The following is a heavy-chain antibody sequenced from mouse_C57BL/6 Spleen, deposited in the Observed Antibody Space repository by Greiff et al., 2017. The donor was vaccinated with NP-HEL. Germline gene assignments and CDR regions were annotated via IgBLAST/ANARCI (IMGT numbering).Heavy chain of an antibody. CDR2: IWTGGGT. J-gene: IGHJ2*01. CDR3: ARMVYDYDGYFDY. D-gene: IGHD2-4*01. V-gene: IGHV2-9-1*01. CDR1: GFSLTSYA. Sequence: VQGVESGPGLVAPSQSLSITCTVSGFSLTSYAISWVRQPPGKGLEWLGVIWTGGGTNYNSALKSRLSISKDNSKSQVFLKMNSLQTDDTARYYCARMVYDYDGYFDYWGQGTTLTVSS.